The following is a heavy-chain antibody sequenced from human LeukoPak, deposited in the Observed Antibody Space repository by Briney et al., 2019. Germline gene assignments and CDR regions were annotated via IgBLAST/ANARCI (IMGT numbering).Heavy chain of an antibody. D-gene: IGHD3-22*01. CDR3: ARHYYDSSGYPEFDY. J-gene: IGHJ4*02. V-gene: IGHV4-59*08. CDR1: GGAISSYY. CDR2: IYYSGST. Sequence: SETLSLTCTVSGGAISSYYWSWIRQPPGKGLECIGYIYYSGSTNYNPSLKSRVTISVDTSKNQFSLKLSSVTAADTAVYYCARHYYDSSGYPEFDYWGQGTLVTVSS.